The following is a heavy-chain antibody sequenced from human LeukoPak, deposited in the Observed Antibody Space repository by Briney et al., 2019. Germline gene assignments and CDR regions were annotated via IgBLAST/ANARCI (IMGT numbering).Heavy chain of an antibody. Sequence: GASVKVSCKTSGYTFSNYAMNWVRQAPGQGLEWLGWINPNSGGTNLAQKFQGRVTMTRDTSINTAYMELSRLRSDDTAVYYCARDHFGSNWYFDYWGQGTLVTVSS. CDR3: ARDHFGSNWYFDY. J-gene: IGHJ4*02. V-gene: IGHV1-2*02. CDR1: GYTFSNYA. CDR2: INPNSGGT. D-gene: IGHD6-13*01.